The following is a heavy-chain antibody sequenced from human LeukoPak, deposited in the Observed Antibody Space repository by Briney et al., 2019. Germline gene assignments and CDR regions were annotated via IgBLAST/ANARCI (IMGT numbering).Heavy chain of an antibody. CDR1: GFTFNKYA. Sequence: PGGSLRLSCAGSGFTFNKYAMNWVRQPPGKGLEWGSSIAGTGGSTYYADSVKGRCTLSRDNSETTLYLQLNSLRAEDSAIYYCAKAFRIVGIGNPDDAFDVWGQGTVVTVSS. J-gene: IGHJ3*01. V-gene: IGHV3-23*01. CDR3: AKAFRIVGIGNPDDAFDV. D-gene: IGHD1-26*01. CDR2: IAGTGGST.